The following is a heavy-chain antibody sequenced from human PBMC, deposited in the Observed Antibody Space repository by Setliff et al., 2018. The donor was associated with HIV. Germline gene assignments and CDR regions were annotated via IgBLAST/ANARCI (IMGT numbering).Heavy chain of an antibody. D-gene: IGHD6-19*01. J-gene: IGHJ4*02. CDR1: GFTFSSYA. CDR3: ARGGDSSASDH. V-gene: IGHV3-23*01. Sequence: GGSLRLSCAASGFTFSSYAMSWVRQAPGKGLEWVSAISGSGGSTYYADSVKGRFTISRDNAKKSLYLQMNSLSAEDTAVYYCARGGDSSASDHWGQGTLVTVSS. CDR2: ISGSGGST.